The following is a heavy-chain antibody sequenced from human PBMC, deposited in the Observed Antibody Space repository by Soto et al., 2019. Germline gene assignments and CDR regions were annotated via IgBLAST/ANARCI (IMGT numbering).Heavy chain of an antibody. CDR3: ARGQGGYNWYYNNWFDP. J-gene: IGHJ5*02. D-gene: IGHD1-7*01. V-gene: IGHV1-69*01. CDR2: IIPIFGTA. CDR1: GGTFSSYA. Sequence: QVQLVQSGAEVKKPGSSVKVSCKASGGTFSSYAISWVRQAPGQGLEWMGGIIPIFGTANYAQKFQGRVTITADESTSTAYMELSSLRSEDTAVYYCARGQGGYNWYYNNWFDPWGQGTLVTVSS.